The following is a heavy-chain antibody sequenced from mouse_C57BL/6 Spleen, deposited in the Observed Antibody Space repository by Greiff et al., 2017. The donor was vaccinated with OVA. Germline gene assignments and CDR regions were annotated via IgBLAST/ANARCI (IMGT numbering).Heavy chain of an antibody. CDR3: ASEIANFYSLDY. D-gene: IGHD6-1*02. Sequence: VQLQQSGAELARPGASVKLSCKASGYTFTSYGISWVKPRTGQGLEWIGEIYPRSGKTYYNEKFKGKAKLNADKSSSTAYMELRSLTSEDSAVYFCASEIANFYSLDYWGQGTTLTVSS. CDR1: GYTFTSYG. V-gene: IGHV1-81*01. J-gene: IGHJ2*01. CDR2: IYPRSGKT.